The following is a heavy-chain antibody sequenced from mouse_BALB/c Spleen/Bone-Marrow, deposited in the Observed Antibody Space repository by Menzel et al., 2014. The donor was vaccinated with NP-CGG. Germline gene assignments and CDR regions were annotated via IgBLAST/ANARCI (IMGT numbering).Heavy chain of an antibody. CDR3: ARHDDLDIRRRLGSMDY. CDR1: GYTFTEYI. CDR2: FFPGSGSK. J-gene: IGHJ4*01. V-gene: IGHV1-62-2*01. D-gene: IGHD2-12*01. Sequence: VQLQESGAELEKPGAPVKLSCMASGYTFTEYITHWIKHRSGQGLEWIGRFFPGSGSKKYNEKFKDRATLTANKSFSTVYMELGRLTSEDSAVYFCARHDDLDIRRRLGSMDYWGQGTSVTVSS.